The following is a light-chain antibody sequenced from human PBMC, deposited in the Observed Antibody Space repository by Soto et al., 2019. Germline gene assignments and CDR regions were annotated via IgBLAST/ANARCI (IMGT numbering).Light chain of an antibody. V-gene: IGKV3-11*01. CDR1: QSISGS. CDR3: QRRGTWPLT. Sequence: EIVSTQSPATLSLSPGERATLSCRASQSISGSLAWYQQKPGQAPRLLIYDASKKATGIPARFSGSGSGTDFTLTSSSLEPEDLAVYYCQRRGTWPLTFGPGTKVDLK. J-gene: IGKJ3*01. CDR2: DAS.